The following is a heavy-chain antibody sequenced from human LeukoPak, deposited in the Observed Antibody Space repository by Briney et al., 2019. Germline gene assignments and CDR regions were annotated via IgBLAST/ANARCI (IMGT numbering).Heavy chain of an antibody. D-gene: IGHD3-3*01. CDR2: INPNSGGT. J-gene: IGHJ5*02. CDR3: ARDGVLRFLEGGWFDP. CDR1: GYTFTGYY. Sequence: ASVKVSCKASGYTFTGYYMHWVRQAPGQGLEWMGWINPNSGGTNYAQKFQGRVTMTRDTSISTAYMELSRLRSDDTAVYYCARDGVLRFLEGGWFDPWGQGTLVTVSS. V-gene: IGHV1-2*02.